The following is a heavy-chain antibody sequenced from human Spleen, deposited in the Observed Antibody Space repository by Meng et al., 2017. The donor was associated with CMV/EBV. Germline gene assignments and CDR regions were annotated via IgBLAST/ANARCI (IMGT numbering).Heavy chain of an antibody. V-gene: IGHV3-15*01. D-gene: IGHD6-13*01. CDR3: ARSYSSSPTLDY. CDR1: GLTFTDAW. CDR2: IKSKGSGETT. J-gene: IGHJ4*02. Sequence: VQWGESGGGLVKPGASLRLSCAVSGLTFTDAWMTWVRQAPGKGLEWVGRIKSKGSGETTDYSAPVKGRFTISRDDSKNTVYLQMNSLRAEDTAVYYCARSYSSSPTLDYWGQGTLVTVSS.